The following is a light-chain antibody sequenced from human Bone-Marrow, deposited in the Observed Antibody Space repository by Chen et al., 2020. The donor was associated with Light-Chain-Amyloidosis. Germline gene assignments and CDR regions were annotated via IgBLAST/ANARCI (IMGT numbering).Light chain of an antibody. V-gene: IGLV3-21*02. J-gene: IGLJ3*02. CDR2: DDS. CDR1: NIGSTS. Sequence: SYVLTQPSSVSVAPGQPATSACGGNNIGSTSVHWYQPTPGQAPLLVVYDDSDRPSGIPERLSGSNSGNTATLTISRVEAGDEADYYCQVWDRSSDRPVFGGGTKLTVL. CDR3: QVWDRSSDRPV.